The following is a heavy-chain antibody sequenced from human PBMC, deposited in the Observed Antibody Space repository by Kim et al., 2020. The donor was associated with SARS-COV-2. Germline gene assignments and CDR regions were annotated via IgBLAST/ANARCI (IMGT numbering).Heavy chain of an antibody. CDR2: IDVDGST. J-gene: IGHJ4*02. CDR1: GFSVSSKY. D-gene: IGHD1-1*01. CDR3: TRDGFDGYWN. V-gene: IGHV3-53*05. Sequence: GGSLRLSCAASGFSVSSKYMTWVRQAPGKGLEWVSVIDVDGSTYYAASVMGRCTIARDNSKNTLYLKMNSLRAEDTAVYYCTRDGFDGYWNWGQGNLVTVSS.